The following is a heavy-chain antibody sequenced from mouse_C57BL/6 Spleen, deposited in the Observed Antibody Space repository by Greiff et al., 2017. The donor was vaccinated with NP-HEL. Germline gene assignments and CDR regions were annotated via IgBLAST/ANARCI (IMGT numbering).Heavy chain of an antibody. V-gene: IGHV5-12*01. Sequence: EVMLVESGGGLVQPGGSLKLSCAASGFTFSDYYMYWVRQTPEKRLEWVAYISNGGGSTYYPDTVKGRFTISRDNAKNTLYLQMSRLKSEDTAMYYCARPFITTVVAFYAMDYWGQGTSVTVSS. CDR3: ARPFITTVVAFYAMDY. CDR2: ISNGGGST. CDR1: GFTFSDYY. D-gene: IGHD1-1*01. J-gene: IGHJ4*01.